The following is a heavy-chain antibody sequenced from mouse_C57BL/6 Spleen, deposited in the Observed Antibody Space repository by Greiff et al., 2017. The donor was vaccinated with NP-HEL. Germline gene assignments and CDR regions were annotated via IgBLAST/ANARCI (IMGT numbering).Heavy chain of an antibody. CDR1: GYTFTSYW. CDR3: AREWVYDYPY. J-gene: IGHJ2*01. Sequence: QVQLQQPGAELVRPGSSVKLSCKASGYTFTSYWMDWVKQRPGQGLEWIGNIYPSDSETHYNQKFKDKATLTVDKSSSTAYMQLSSLTSEDSAVYYCAREWVYDYPYWGQGTTLTVSS. D-gene: IGHD2-4*01. V-gene: IGHV1-61*01. CDR2: IYPSDSET.